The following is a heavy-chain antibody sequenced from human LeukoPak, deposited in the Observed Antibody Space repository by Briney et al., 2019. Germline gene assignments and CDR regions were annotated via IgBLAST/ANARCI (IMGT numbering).Heavy chain of an antibody. CDR2: INPNSGGT. Sequence: ASVKVSCKASGYTFTVYYMHWVRQAPGQGLEWMGWINPNSGGTNYAQKFQGRVTMTRDTSISTAYMELSRLRSDDTAVYYCARDLKGYDSSGYAHSYWGQGTLVTVSS. D-gene: IGHD3-22*01. V-gene: IGHV1-2*02. J-gene: IGHJ4*02. CDR3: ARDLKGYDSSGYAHSY. CDR1: GYTFTVYY.